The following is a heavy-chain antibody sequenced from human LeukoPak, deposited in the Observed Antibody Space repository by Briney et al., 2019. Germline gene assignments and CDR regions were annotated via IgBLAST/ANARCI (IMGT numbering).Heavy chain of an antibody. V-gene: IGHV3-23*01. J-gene: IGHJ4*02. CDR2: IGGSGGNT. Sequence: PGGSLRLSCAASGFAFSIYAMTWVRQAPGKGLEWVSGIGGSGGNTHYADSVKGRFTISRDDSKNTMYLQMNNLRAEDTAVYYCAKDPDKGNWYYFASWGQGTLVTVSS. D-gene: IGHD1-1*01. CDR3: AKDPDKGNWYYFAS. CDR1: GFAFSIYA.